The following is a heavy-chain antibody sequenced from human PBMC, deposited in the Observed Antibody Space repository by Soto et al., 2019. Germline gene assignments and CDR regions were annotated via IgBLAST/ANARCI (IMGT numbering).Heavy chain of an antibody. D-gene: IGHD2-2*01. J-gene: IGHJ6*02. V-gene: IGHV3-21*01. Sequence: GGSLRLSCAASGFTFSSYNMNWVRQSPGKGLEWVSSISSSSGTYIYYADSVKGRFTISRDNAKNSLFLQMNSLRAEDTAVYYCATTCSTTSCPMGGMDVWGQGTTVTVSS. CDR3: ATTCSTTSCPMGGMDV. CDR2: ISSSSGTYI. CDR1: GFTFSSYN.